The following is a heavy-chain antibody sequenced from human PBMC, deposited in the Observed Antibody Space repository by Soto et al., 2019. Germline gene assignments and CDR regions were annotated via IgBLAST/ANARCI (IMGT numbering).Heavy chain of an antibody. J-gene: IGHJ4*02. CDR1: GGSIISNIDFY. V-gene: IGHV4-39*07. CDR3: ARWVEVSLDYFDS. CDR2: IFHTGDT. Sequence: SETLSLTCSVSGGSIISNIDFYWGWIRQNPGEGLEWIANIFHTGDTYYNPSLKSRVSISVDTSKNQFSLNLNSVTAADTAVYYCARWVEVSLDYFDSWGQGIPVTVPQ. D-gene: IGHD2-15*01.